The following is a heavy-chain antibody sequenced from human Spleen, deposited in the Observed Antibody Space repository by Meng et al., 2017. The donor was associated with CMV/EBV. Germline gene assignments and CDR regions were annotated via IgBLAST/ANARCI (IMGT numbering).Heavy chain of an antibody. CDR1: GGSFSGYY. CDR3: ARGGYYDSSGAPRFDY. J-gene: IGHJ4*02. V-gene: IGHV4-34*01. D-gene: IGHD3-22*01. Sequence: QVQIRQWCAGLLKPSETLSLTCAVYGGSFSGYYWSWIRQPPGKGLEWIGEINHSGSTNYNPSLKSRVTISVDTSKNQFSLKLSSVTAADTAVYYCARGGYYDSSGAPRFDYWGQGTLVTVSS. CDR2: INHSGST.